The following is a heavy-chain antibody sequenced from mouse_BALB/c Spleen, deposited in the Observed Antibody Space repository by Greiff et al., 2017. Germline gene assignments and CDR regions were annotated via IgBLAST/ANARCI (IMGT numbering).Heavy chain of an antibody. V-gene: IGHV5-6-3*01. CDR3: ARDGDWSLYYFDY. CDR2: INSNGGST. D-gene: IGHD3-3*01. Sequence: EVQVVESGGGLVQPGGSLKLSCAASGFTFSSYGMSWVRQTPDKRLELVATINSNGGSTYYPDSVKGRFTISRDNAKNTLYLQMSSLKSEDTAMYYCARDGDWSLYYFDYWGQGTTLTVSS. CDR1: GFTFSSYG. J-gene: IGHJ2*01.